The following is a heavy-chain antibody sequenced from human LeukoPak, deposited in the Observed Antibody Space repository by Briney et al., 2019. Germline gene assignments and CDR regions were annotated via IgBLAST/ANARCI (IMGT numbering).Heavy chain of an antibody. D-gene: IGHD6-19*01. CDR3: ARHGYSSGWYEGYFDY. J-gene: IGHJ4*02. CDR1: GYSFTSYW. V-gene: IGHV5-51*01. CDR2: IYPGDSDT. Sequence: GESLKISCKGSGYSFTSYWIGWVRQMPGKGLEWMGIIYPGDSDTRYSPSFQGQVTISADKSISTAYLQWSSLKASDTAMYYCARHGYSSGWYEGYFDYLGQGTLVTVSS.